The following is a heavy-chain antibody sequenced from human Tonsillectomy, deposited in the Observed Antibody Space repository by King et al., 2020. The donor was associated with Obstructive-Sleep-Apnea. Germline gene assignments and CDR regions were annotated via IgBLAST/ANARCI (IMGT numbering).Heavy chain of an antibody. J-gene: IGHJ4*02. V-gene: IGHV3-66*01. CDR2: IYSGGST. Sequence: VQLVESGGGLVQPGGSLRLSCAASGFTVSSNYTSWVRQAPGKGLEWVSVIYSGGSTYYADSVKGRFTISRDNSKNTLYLQMNSLRAEDTAVYYCARGQNYYGSGSSFFDYWGQGTLVTVSS. CDR3: ARGQNYYGSGSSFFDY. D-gene: IGHD3-10*01. CDR1: GFTVSSNY.